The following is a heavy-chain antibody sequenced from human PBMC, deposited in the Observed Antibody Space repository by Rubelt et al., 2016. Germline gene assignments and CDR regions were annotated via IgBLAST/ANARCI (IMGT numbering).Heavy chain of an antibody. V-gene: IGHV1-69*04. J-gene: IGHJ6*02. CDR2: IIPILGIA. CDR3: ASSLPNLFGIAARDYYYYYGMDV. Sequence: QVQLVQSGAEVKKPGSSVKVSCKASGGTFSSYAISWVRQAPGQGLEWMGRIIPILGIANSAQKFQGRVTITADKSTSTAYMELSSLRSEDTAVYNCASSLPNLFGIAARDYYYYYGMDVWGQGTTVTVSS. D-gene: IGHD6-6*01. CDR1: GGTFSSYA.